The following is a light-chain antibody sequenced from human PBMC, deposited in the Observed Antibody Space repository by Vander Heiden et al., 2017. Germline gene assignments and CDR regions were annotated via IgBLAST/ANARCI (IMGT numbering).Light chain of an antibody. CDR3: QQYGSSPRT. V-gene: IGKV3-20*01. J-gene: IGKJ2*01. CDR2: GAY. Sequence: DIVFTQSPGTRSLSPGERTTLSCRASQSVTSSYLAWHQQKPRQAPRPIIDGAYSTTTGIPDMFSGSGAATYSTLTISRVEPEDVAFYYRQQYGSSPRTFGQGTKLEIK. CDR1: QSVTSSY.